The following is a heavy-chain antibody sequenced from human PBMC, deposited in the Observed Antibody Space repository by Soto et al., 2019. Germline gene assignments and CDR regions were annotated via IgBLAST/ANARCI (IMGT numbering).Heavy chain of an antibody. Sequence: QVHLVQSGAEVKKPGASVKVSCKGSGYAFTTYGITWVRQAPGQGLEWMGWISAHNGNTNYAQKRQGRVTVTRDPSTSTAYMELRRLRSDDTAVYYCARGRYGDYWGQGALVTVSS. J-gene: IGHJ4*02. D-gene: IGHD1-1*01. CDR1: GYAFTTYG. V-gene: IGHV1-18*01. CDR2: ISAHNGNT. CDR3: ARGRYGDY.